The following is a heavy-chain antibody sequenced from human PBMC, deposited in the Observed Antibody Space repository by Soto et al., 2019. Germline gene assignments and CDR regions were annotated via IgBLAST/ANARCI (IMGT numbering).Heavy chain of an antibody. J-gene: IGHJ6*02. V-gene: IGHV4-59*01. CDR2: IYYSGST. CDR3: ARDRYYDILTGYRTAYYGMDV. D-gene: IGHD3-9*01. Sequence: SETLSLTCTVSGGSISSYYWSWIRQPPGKGLEWIGYIYYSGSTNYNPSLKSRVTISVDTSKNQFSLKLSSVTAADTAVYYCARDRYYDILTGYRTAYYGMDVWGQGTTVTVS. CDR1: GGSISSYY.